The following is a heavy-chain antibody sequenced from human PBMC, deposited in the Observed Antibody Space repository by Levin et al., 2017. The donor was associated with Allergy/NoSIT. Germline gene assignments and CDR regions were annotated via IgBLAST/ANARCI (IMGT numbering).Heavy chain of an antibody. D-gene: IGHD3-22*01. Sequence: SQTLSLTCTVSGGSISSYYWSWIRQPPGKGLEWIGYIYYSGSTNYNPSLKSRVTISVDTSKNQFSLKLSSVTAADTAVYYCARDRGYYDSSSSNYDYYGMDVWGQGTTVTVSS. J-gene: IGHJ6*02. CDR2: IYYSGST. CDR3: ARDRGYYDSSSSNYDYYGMDV. CDR1: GGSISSYY. V-gene: IGHV4-59*01.